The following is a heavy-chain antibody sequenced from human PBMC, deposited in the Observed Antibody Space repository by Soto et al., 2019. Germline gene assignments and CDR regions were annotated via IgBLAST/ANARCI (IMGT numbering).Heavy chain of an antibody. CDR3: AKDRRAGGNSAFYFDF. CDR1: GFKVSNYA. D-gene: IGHD3-16*01. J-gene: IGHJ4*02. CDR2: ISATGGGT. Sequence: PGGSLRFSCAASGFKVSNYAMSWVRQAPGKGLEWVSLISATGGGTYYADSVKGRFTISRDNSHNTLYLQVHSLTAEDTAVYYCAKDRRAGGNSAFYFDFWGQGAQVTVSS. V-gene: IGHV3-23*01.